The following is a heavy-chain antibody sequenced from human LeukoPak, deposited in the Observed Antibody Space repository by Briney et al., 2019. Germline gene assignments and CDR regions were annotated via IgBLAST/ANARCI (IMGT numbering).Heavy chain of an antibody. CDR1: GGSISSGGYY. CDR2: IYYSGST. V-gene: IGHV4-31*03. D-gene: IGHD4-11*01. Sequence: SETLSLTCTVSGGSISSGGYYWSWIRQHPGKGLEWIGYIYYSGSTYYNPSLKSRVTISVDTSKNQFSLKLSSVTAADTAVYYCARDSNSNYVLWGQGTLATVSS. CDR3: ARDSNSNYVL. J-gene: IGHJ4*02.